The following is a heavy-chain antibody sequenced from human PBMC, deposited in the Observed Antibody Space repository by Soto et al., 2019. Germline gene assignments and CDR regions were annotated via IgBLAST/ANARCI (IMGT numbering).Heavy chain of an antibody. D-gene: IGHD3-10*01. J-gene: IGHJ4*02. CDR3: ARSRSGAVADSFDF. CDR1: GFTFRSYA. CDR2: ISRDGTNK. Sequence: GGSLRLSCAASGFTFRSYAIHWVRQAPGKGLEWVAVISRDGTNKYYVDSVKGRFTISRDNSKDTVYLQMNSLRDEDSAMFYCARSRSGAVADSFDFWGQGTLVTVSS. V-gene: IGHV3-30*04.